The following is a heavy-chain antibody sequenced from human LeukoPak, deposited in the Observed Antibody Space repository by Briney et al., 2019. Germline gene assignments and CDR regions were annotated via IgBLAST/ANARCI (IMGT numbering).Heavy chain of an antibody. Sequence: PGGSLRLSCAASGFTFSSYWMHWVRQAPGKGLVWVSRINSDGSSTSYADSVKGRFTISRDNAKNTLYLQMNSLRAEDTAVYYCASGPYDSSGYLGYYFDYWGQGTLVTVSS. J-gene: IGHJ4*02. D-gene: IGHD3-22*01. CDR2: INSDGSST. V-gene: IGHV3-74*01. CDR1: GFTFSSYW. CDR3: ASGPYDSSGYLGYYFDY.